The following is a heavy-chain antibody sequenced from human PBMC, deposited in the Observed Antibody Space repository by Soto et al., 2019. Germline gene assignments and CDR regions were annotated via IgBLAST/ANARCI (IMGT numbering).Heavy chain of an antibody. V-gene: IGHV1-3*01. CDR2: INAGNGNT. CDR3: ARNNYYDSSGYYYFDY. Sequence: ASVKVSCKASGYTFTSYAMHWVRQAPGQRLEWMGWINAGNGNTKYSQKFQGRVTITRDTSASTAYMELSSLRSEDTAVYYCARNNYYDSSGYYYFDYWGQGPLVTVSS. J-gene: IGHJ4*02. CDR1: GYTFTSYA. D-gene: IGHD3-22*01.